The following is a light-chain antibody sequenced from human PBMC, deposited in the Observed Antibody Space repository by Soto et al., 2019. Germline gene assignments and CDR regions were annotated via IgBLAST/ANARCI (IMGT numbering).Light chain of an antibody. V-gene: IGKV3-20*01. CDR1: QSVTSSY. CDR3: QQYGALPR. Sequence: DIVLTQSPGTLALSPGERATLSCRASQSVTSSYLAWYQHKPGQAPRLLICGASSRATGIPDRFSGSGSGTDFTLTISRLEPQDCAVYFCQQYGALPRFGQGTRLEI. J-gene: IGKJ5*01. CDR2: GAS.